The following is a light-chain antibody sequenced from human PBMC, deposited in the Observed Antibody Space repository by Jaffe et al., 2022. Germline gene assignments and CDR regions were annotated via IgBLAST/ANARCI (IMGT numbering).Light chain of an antibody. Sequence: DIVMTQSPDSLAVSLGERATINCKSSQSLLYTSNNKNYLAWYQQKPGQPPKLLIFWASTREVGVPDRFSGSGSGTDFTLTINNLQAEDMAVYFCQQYYYTPPITFGQGTRLEIK. J-gene: IGKJ5*01. CDR3: QQYYYTPPIT. CDR2: WAS. V-gene: IGKV4-1*01. CDR1: QSLLYTSNNKNY.